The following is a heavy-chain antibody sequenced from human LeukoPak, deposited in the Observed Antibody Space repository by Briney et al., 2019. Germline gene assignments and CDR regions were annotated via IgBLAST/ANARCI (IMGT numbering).Heavy chain of an antibody. CDR3: ATGTYCSGGSCYGPRTFRH. CDR2: FDPEDGET. Sequence: RASVKVSCKVSGYTLTELSMHWVRQAPGKGLEWMGGFDPEDGETIYAQKFQGRVTMTEDTSTDTAYMELSSLRSEDTAVYYCATGTYCSGGSCYGPRTFRHWGQGTLVTVSS. D-gene: IGHD2-15*01. J-gene: IGHJ1*01. V-gene: IGHV1-24*01. CDR1: GYTLTELS.